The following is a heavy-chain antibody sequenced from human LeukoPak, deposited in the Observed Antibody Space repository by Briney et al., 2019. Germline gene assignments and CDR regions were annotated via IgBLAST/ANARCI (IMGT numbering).Heavy chain of an antibody. V-gene: IGHV3-11*06. CDR2: ISSRSSYT. Sequence: GGSLSLSRAASGLTFSVYYMGSIRQAPGKGLEWVSYISSRSSYTNYADSVKGRFTISRDNSRNTVNLQMNSLRGEDPAVYYCARAPVRGAVAGVDYWGQGTLVTVSS. CDR3: ARAPVRGAVAGVDY. D-gene: IGHD6-19*01. J-gene: IGHJ4*02. CDR1: GLTFSVYY.